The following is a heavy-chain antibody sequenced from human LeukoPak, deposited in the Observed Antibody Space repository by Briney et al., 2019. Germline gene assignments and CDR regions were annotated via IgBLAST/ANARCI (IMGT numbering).Heavy chain of an antibody. CDR1: GYTFTDHY. J-gene: IGHJ5*02. CDR2: IHPGRGDT. V-gene: IGHV1-2*02. Sequence: GASVKVSCKALGYTFTDHYFHWLRQAPGQGIEWMGWIHPGRGDTNIAQKFQGRVTMTRDTSISTAYMELNGLRSDDTAVYYCTRDFNWFDPWGQGTLVTVSS. CDR3: TRDFNWFDP.